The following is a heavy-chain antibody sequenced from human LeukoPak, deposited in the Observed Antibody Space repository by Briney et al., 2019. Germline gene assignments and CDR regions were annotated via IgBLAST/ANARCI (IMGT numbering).Heavy chain of an antibody. J-gene: IGHJ4*02. CDR2: INHSGST. V-gene: IGHV4-34*01. D-gene: IGHD3-10*01. CDR3: ARGRGHYYGSGLYFDY. Sequence: PSETLSLTCAVYGGSFSGYYWSWIRQPPGKGLEWIGEINHSGSTNYNPSLKSRVTISGDTSKNQFSLKLSSVTAADTAVYYCARGRGHYYGSGLYFDYWGQGTLVTVSS. CDR1: GGSFSGYY.